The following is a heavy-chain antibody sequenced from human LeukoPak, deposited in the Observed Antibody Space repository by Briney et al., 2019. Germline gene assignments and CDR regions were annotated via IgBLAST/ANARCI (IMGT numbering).Heavy chain of an antibody. J-gene: IGHJ3*02. CDR3: ARSDNYDAFDI. V-gene: IGHV3-21*01. CDR2: ISSSSSYI. CDR1: GFTFRSYS. D-gene: IGHD1-1*01. Sequence: GGSLRLSCAASGFTFRSYSMNWVRQAPGKGLEWVSSISSSSSYIYYADLVKGRFTISRDNAKNSLYLQMNSLRAEDTAVYYCARSDNYDAFDIWGQGTMVTVSS.